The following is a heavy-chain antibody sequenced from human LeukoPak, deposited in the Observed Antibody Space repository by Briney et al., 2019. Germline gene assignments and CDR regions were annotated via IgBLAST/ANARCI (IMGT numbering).Heavy chain of an antibody. D-gene: IGHD3-9*01. CDR1: GFTFSDYY. J-gene: IGHJ2*01. CDR3: ARLRLGYWYFDL. Sequence: PGGSLRLSCAASGFTFSDYYMSWIRQVPGKGLEWVSYIGLTDTTIYYADSLKRRIAISRDNAKNSLHLHTHSLRAEDTAIYYCARLRLGYWYFDLWGRGTLLTVSS. V-gene: IGHV3-11*01. CDR2: IGLTDTTI.